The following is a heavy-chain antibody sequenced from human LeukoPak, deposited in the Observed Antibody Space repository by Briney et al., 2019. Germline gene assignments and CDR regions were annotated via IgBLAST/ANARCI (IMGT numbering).Heavy chain of an antibody. V-gene: IGHV4-4*07. Sequence: SETLSLTCTVSGGSISSYYWSWIRQPAGKGLGWIGRIYTSGSTNYNPSLKSRVTMSVDTSKNQFSLKLSSVTAADTAVYYCARLAGATILDAFDIWGQGTMVTVSS. CDR2: IYTSGST. J-gene: IGHJ3*02. D-gene: IGHD1-26*01. CDR1: GGSISSYY. CDR3: ARLAGATILDAFDI.